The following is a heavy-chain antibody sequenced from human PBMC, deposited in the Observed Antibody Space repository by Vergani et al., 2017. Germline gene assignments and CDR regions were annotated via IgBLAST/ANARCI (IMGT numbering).Heavy chain of an antibody. V-gene: IGHV3-30-3*01. J-gene: IGHJ3*02. CDR2: ISYDGSNK. D-gene: IGHD3-10*01. CDR3: ARELGGTDAFDI. Sequence: QVQLVESGGGVVQPGRSLRLSCAASGFTFSSYAMHWVRPAPGKGLEWVAVISYDGSNKYYADSVKGRFTISRDNSKNTLYLQMNSLRAEDTAVYYCARELGGTDAFDIWGQGTMVTVSS. CDR1: GFTFSSYA.